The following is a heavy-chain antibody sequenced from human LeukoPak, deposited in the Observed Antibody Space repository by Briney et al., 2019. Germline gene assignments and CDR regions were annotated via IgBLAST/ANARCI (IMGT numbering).Heavy chain of an antibody. Sequence: SETLSLTCTVSGGSITRGAYYWSWIRQHPGKGLEWIGYIHRSGSTSYNPSLKSRVNISLDTSKNQFSLKVRSVTAADTAVYYCARDRSSSFNSAGGMDVWGQGTTVTVSS. D-gene: IGHD6-13*01. CDR3: ARDRSSSFNSAGGMDV. CDR2: IHRSGST. V-gene: IGHV4-31*03. J-gene: IGHJ6*02. CDR1: GGSITRGAYY.